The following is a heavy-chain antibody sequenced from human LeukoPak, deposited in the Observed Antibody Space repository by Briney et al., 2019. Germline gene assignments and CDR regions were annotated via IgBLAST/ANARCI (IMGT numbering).Heavy chain of an antibody. Sequence: PGGSLRLSCAATGFTFKDYGMHWVWQPPGKGLEWVSSINWNGGGTDYADSVKGRFTISRDNAKNSLYLQLSSLRPEDTALYYCAKHMRATNTYSFFGLDAWGQGTTVTVSS. V-gene: IGHV3-9*01. CDR1: GFTFKDYG. D-gene: IGHD1-26*01. J-gene: IGHJ6*02. CDR3: AKHMRATNTYSFFGLDA. CDR2: INWNGGGT.